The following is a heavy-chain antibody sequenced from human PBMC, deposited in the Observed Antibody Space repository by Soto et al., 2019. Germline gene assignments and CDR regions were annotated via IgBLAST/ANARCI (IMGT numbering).Heavy chain of an antibody. Sequence: SSETLSLTCTVSGGSISSYYWSWIRQPPGKGLEWIGYIYYSGSTNYNPSLKSRVTISVDTSKNQFSLKLSSVTAADTAVYYCAGRDCSSTSCYGGNNWSAPWGRGPLVTVSS. CDR1: GGSISSYY. CDR2: IYYSGST. J-gene: IGHJ5*02. D-gene: IGHD2-2*01. CDR3: AGRDCSSTSCYGGNNWSAP. V-gene: IGHV4-59*01.